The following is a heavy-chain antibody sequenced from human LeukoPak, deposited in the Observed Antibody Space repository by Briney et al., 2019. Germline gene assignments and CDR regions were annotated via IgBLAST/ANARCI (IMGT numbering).Heavy chain of an antibody. CDR1: GFSFSGYA. Sequence: GGSLRLSCEASGFSFSGYAMSWVRQAPGKGLEWVSAISGSGGSTYYADSVKGRFTISGDNSKNTLYLQMNSLRAEDTAVYYCAKDLRGGDYWGQGTLVTVSS. V-gene: IGHV3-23*01. CDR2: ISGSGGST. J-gene: IGHJ4*02. D-gene: IGHD2-15*01. CDR3: AKDLRGGDY.